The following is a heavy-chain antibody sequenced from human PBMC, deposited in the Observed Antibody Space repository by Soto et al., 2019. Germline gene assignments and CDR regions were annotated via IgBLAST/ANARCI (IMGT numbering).Heavy chain of an antibody. V-gene: IGHV4-59*01. Sequence: SETLSLTCTVSGGSISSYYWSWIRQPPGKGLEWIGYIYYSGSTNYNPSLKSRVTISVDTAKNQFSLKLSSVTAADTAVYYCARENYYGSGSYTLNWFDPWGQGTLVTVSS. CDR1: GGSISSYY. J-gene: IGHJ5*02. D-gene: IGHD3-10*01. CDR2: IYYSGST. CDR3: ARENYYGSGSYTLNWFDP.